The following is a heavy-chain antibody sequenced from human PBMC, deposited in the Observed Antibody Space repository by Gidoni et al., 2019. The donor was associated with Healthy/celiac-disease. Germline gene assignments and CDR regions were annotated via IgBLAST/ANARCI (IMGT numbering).Heavy chain of an antibody. CDR2: IYYSGST. D-gene: IGHD3-3*01. CDR1: GGSISSGGYY. CDR3: ARGRFLEWLLFDY. J-gene: IGHJ4*02. V-gene: IGHV4-31*03. Sequence: QVQLQESGPGLVKPSQTLSLTCTVTGGSISSGGYYWSWIRPHPGKGLEWIGYIYYSGSTYYNPSLKSRVTISVDTSKNQFSLKLSSVTAADTAVYYCARGRFLEWLLFDYWGQGTLVTVSS.